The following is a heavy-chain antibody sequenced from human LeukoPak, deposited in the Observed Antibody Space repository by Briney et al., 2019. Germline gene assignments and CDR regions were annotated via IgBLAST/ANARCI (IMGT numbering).Heavy chain of an antibody. CDR3: VRALGYSSGCGDY. D-gene: IGHD6-19*01. CDR1: GFTVSTYW. V-gene: IGHV3-7*01. J-gene: IGHJ4*02. CDR2: IKQDGSEK. Sequence: PGGSLRLSCAASGFTVSTYWMSWVRQAPGKGLEWVANIKQDGSEKYYVDSMKGRFAISRDDAKNSLYLQMSSLRAEDTAVYYCVRALGYSSGCGDYWGQGTLVTVSS.